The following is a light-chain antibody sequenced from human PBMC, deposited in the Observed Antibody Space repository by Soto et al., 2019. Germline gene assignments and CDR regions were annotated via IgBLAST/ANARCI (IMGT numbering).Light chain of an antibody. CDR2: ANS. J-gene: IGLJ7*01. Sequence: QSVLTQPPSASGTPGQTVTISCSGSSSNIGNNFVYWYQQVSGTAPKLPLYANSQRPSGVPDRFSGAKSGTSASLAISGLRSEDEADYYCVAWDDSLSCAVFGGGTQLTVL. CDR1: SSNIGNNF. CDR3: VAWDDSLSCAV. V-gene: IGLV1-47*01.